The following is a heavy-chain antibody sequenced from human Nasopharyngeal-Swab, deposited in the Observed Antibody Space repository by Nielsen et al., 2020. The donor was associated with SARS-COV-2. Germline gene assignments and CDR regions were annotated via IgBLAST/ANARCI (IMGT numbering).Heavy chain of an antibody. D-gene: IGHD1-26*01. Sequence: SETLSLTCAGSGGSISSSKGWSWVRQPPGKGLEWIGEIYHSGSTNYNPSLKSRVTISVDKSKNQFSLKLSSATAADTAVYYCARVGWGAFDIWGQGTMVTVSS. V-gene: IGHV4-4*02. CDR2: IYHSGST. J-gene: IGHJ3*02. CDR1: GGSISSSKG. CDR3: ARVGWGAFDI.